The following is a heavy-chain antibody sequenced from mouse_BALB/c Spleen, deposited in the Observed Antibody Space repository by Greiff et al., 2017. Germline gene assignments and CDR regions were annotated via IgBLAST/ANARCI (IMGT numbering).Heavy chain of an antibody. V-gene: IGHV14-4*02. J-gene: IGHJ3*01. Sequence: VQLKQSGAELVRSGASVKLSCTASGFNIKDYYMHWVKQRPEQGLEWIGWIDPENGDTEYAPKFQGKATMTADTTSNTAYLQLSSLTSEDTAVYYCNAPYDYGRFAYWGQGTLVTVSA. CDR3: NAPYDYGRFAY. D-gene: IGHD2-4*01. CDR1: GFNIKDYY. CDR2: IDPENGDT.